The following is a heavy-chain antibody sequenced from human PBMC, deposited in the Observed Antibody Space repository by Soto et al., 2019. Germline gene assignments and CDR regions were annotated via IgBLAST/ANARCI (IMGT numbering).Heavy chain of an antibody. J-gene: IGHJ4*02. V-gene: IGHV4-31*03. Sequence: KPSETLSLTCTVSGGSISSGGYYWSWIRQHPGKGLEWIGYIYYSGSTYYNPSLKSRVTISVDTSKNQFSLKLSSVTAADTAVYYCAREHHNYGSGSYIKDYWGQGTLVTV. CDR3: AREHHNYGSGSYIKDY. CDR2: IYYSGST. CDR1: GGSISSGGYY. D-gene: IGHD3-10*01.